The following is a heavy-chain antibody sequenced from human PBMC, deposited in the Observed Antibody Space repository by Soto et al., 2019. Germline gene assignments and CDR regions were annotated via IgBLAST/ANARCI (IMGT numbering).Heavy chain of an antibody. CDR3: TTLKQWLVLRYYYGMDV. CDR2: IKSKTDGGTT. CDR1: GFTFWNAW. D-gene: IGHD6-19*01. J-gene: IGHJ6*02. Sequence: SPGLCSAASGFTFWNAWMSWVRKTPGKGLEWVGRIKSKTDGGTTDYAAPVRGRFTISRDDSKNTLYLQMNSLKTEDTAVYYCTTLKQWLVLRYYYGMDVWGQGTTVTVSS. V-gene: IGHV3-15*01.